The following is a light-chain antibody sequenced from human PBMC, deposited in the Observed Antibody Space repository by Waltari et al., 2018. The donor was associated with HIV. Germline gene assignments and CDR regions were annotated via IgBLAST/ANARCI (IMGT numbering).Light chain of an antibody. V-gene: IGLV3-25*03. CDR2: KDR. CDR3: QSADSSGTYVV. Sequence: SYALTQPPSVSVSPGQTARITCSGDAFPKQYAYWYQQKPGQAPVLVIYKDRERPSGIPERFSGSSSGTTVTLTISGVQAEDEADYYCQSADSSGTYVVFGGGTKLTVL. J-gene: IGLJ2*01. CDR1: AFPKQY.